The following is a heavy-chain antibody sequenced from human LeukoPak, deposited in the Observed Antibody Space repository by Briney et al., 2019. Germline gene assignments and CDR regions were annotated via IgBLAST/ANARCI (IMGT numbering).Heavy chain of an antibody. Sequence: GSLRLSCAASGFTVRSNYMNWVRQAPGKGLEWIGYIYYSGSTNYNPSLKSRVTISVDTSKNQFSLKLSSVTAADTAVYYCARGGVYDILTGYQYYFDYWGQGTLVTVSS. CDR1: GFTVRSNY. CDR3: ARGGVYDILTGYQYYFDY. V-gene: IGHV4-59*02. D-gene: IGHD3-9*01. J-gene: IGHJ4*02. CDR2: IYYSGST.